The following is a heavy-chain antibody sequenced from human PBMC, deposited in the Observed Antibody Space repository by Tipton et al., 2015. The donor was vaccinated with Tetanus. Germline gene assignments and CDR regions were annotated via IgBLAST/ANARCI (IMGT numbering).Heavy chain of an antibody. CDR2: IYSSENS. D-gene: IGHD5-24*01. V-gene: IGHV4-4*07. Sequence: TLSLTCSVSGGSITGYFWSWIRQPAGKGLEWIGNIYSSENSKYNPSLKSRATMSVDTSKNQFSLRLSSVTAADTAVYYCARHPQTSNNLDYWGQGTLVTVPS. CDR1: GGSITGYF. CDR3: ARHPQTSNNLDY. J-gene: IGHJ4*02.